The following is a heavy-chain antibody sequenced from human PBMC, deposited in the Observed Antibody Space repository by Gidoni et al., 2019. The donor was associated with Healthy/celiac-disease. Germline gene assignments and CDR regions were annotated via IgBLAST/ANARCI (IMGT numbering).Heavy chain of an antibody. CDR3: ARDPIDPGWFDP. V-gene: IGHV4-4*07. CDR2: IYTSGST. CDR1: GGSISSYY. D-gene: IGHD3-10*01. Sequence: QVQLQESGPGLVKPSETLSLTCTVSGGSISSYYWSWLRQPDGKGREWIGRIYTSGSTNYNPSLKSRVTMSVDTSKNQFSLKLSSVTAADTAVYYCARDPIDPGWFDPWGQGTLVTVSS. J-gene: IGHJ5*02.